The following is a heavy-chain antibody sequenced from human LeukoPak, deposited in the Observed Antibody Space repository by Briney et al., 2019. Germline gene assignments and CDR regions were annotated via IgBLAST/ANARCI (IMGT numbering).Heavy chain of an antibody. CDR2: ISSSSSYI. D-gene: IGHD3-22*01. J-gene: IGHJ4*02. CDR3: AKEFYDSSGYYFPPFDY. Sequence: KSGGSLRLSCAASGFTFSSYSMNWVRQAPGKGLEWVSSISSSSSYIYYADSVKGRFTISRDNAKNSLYLQMNSLRAEDTAVYCCAKEFYDSSGYYFPPFDYWGQGTLVTVSS. V-gene: IGHV3-21*04. CDR1: GFTFSSYS.